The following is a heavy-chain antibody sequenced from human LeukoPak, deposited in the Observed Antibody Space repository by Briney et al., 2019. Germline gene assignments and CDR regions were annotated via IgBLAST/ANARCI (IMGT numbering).Heavy chain of an antibody. D-gene: IGHD3-22*01. V-gene: IGHV1-8*01. CDR2: MNPNSGNT. J-gene: IGHJ4*02. Sequence: ASVKVSCKASGYTFTSYDINWVRQATGQGLEWMGRMNPNSGNTGYAQKFQGRVTMTRNTSISTAYMELSSLRSEDTAVYYCARSLPDSSGYYYGFDYWGQGTLVTVSS. CDR3: ARSLPDSSGYYYGFDY. CDR1: GYTFTSYD.